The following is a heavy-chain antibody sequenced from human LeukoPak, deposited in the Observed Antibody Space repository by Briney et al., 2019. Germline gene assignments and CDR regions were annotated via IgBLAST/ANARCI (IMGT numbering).Heavy chain of an antibody. J-gene: IGHJ3*02. V-gene: IGHV3-23*01. CDR3: ARDIEMATTVPDAFDI. D-gene: IGHD5-24*01. CDR1: GFTFSSYA. CDR2: ISDSGGST. Sequence: GGSLRLSCAASGFTFSSYAMSWVRQAPGKGLEWVSAISDSGGSTYYADSVKGRFTISRDNSKNTLYLQMNSLRAEDTAVYYCARDIEMATTVPDAFDIWGQGTMVTVSS.